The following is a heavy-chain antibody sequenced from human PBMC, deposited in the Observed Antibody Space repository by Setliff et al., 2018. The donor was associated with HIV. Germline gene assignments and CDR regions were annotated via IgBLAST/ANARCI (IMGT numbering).Heavy chain of an antibody. CDR2: ISGYNGNT. CDR3: ARGQIIVARSSSTVTAIDY. CDR1: GYTFINYG. V-gene: IGHV1-18*01. Sequence: ASVKVSCKASGYTFINYGVTWVRQAPGQGLEWMGWISGYNGNTNYAQKFQGRVTMTTDTSTNTAYMELRSLRSDDTAVYYCARGQIIVARSSSTVTAIDYWG. J-gene: IGHJ4*01. D-gene: IGHD4-17*01.